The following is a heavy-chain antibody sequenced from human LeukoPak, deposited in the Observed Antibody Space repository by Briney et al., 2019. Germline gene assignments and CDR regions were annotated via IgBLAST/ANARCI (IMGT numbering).Heavy chain of an antibody. CDR2: IKQDGSER. Sequence: SGGSLRLSCAASGFTFSNYYMSWVRQAPGKGLEWVANIKQDGSERFYGDSVKGRFTISRDNAKNSLYLQMNSLRAEDTAVYYCARALRIYYYFDYWGQGTLVTVSS. CDR1: GFTFSNYY. V-gene: IGHV3-7*03. CDR3: ARALRIYYYFDY. D-gene: IGHD1-26*01. J-gene: IGHJ4*02.